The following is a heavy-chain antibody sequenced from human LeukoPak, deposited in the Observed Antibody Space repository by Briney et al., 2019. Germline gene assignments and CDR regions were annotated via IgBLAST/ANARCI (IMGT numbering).Heavy chain of an antibody. CDR3: ARTTVVTPDFDY. J-gene: IGHJ4*02. D-gene: IGHD4-17*01. Sequence: GESLKVSCKASGYTFTSYGISWVRQAPGQGLEWMGWISAYNGNTNYAQKLQGRVTMTTDTSTSTAYMELRSLRSDDTAVYYCARTTVVTPDFDYWGQGTLVTVSS. CDR2: ISAYNGNT. V-gene: IGHV1-18*01. CDR1: GYTFTSYG.